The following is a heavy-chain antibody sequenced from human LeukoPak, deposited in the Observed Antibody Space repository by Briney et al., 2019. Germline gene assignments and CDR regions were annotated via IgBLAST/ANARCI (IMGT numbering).Heavy chain of an antibody. CDR1: GFSVSGTH. CDR2: MFTGGTT. D-gene: IGHD2-21*02. Sequence: GGSLRLSCAASGFSVSGTHMSWVRQAPGKGLEWVSAMFTGGTTYYADSVTGRFTVSRDTSRNTLFLHMDSLRAEDTAVYYCAKDEVTSGGGLASWGQGTLVFVS. J-gene: IGHJ5*01. CDR3: AKDEVTSGGGLAS. V-gene: IGHV3-53*01.